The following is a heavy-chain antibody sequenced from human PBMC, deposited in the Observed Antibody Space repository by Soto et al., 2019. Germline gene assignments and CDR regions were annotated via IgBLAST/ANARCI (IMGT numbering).Heavy chain of an antibody. V-gene: IGHV3-48*01. D-gene: IGHD7-27*01. CDR2: ISSRSRVI. J-gene: IGHJ6*03. CDR1: GFILSDCA. Sequence: VQLVESGGGLVQPGGSLSLSCATSGFILSDCALNWVRQAPGTGLEWVAYISSRSRVIDYADSVMRRFTVSRDNARNSLDLQMISLRAADTAGYYCARDLSVCSNWYYDMDVWGKGTTGTVS. CDR3: ARDLSVCSNWYYDMDV.